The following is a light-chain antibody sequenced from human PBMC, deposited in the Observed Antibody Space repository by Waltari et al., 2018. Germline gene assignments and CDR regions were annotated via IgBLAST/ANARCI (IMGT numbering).Light chain of an antibody. J-gene: IGLJ2*01. Sequence: SYVLTQPPSVSVAPGKTASITCGGNNIGSKSVHWYQRKAGQAPELVIFYNDDRPSGIPERFSGSNSGSTATLTISRVEAGDEADYYCQVWDSSSDHVVFGGGTKLTVL. CDR3: QVWDSSSDHVV. CDR2: YND. CDR1: NIGSKS. V-gene: IGLV3-21*04.